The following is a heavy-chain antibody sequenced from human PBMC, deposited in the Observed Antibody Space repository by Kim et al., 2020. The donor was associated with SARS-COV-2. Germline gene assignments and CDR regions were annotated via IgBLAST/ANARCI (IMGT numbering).Heavy chain of an antibody. CDR3: ARGVHGVIIISYYYYMDV. D-gene: IGHD3-3*01. CDR2: ISSSGGTI. V-gene: IGHV3-48*03. Sequence: GGSLRLSCAASGFTSSSYEMNWVRQAPGKGLEWVSYISSSGGTIYYADSVKGRFTISRDNAKKSLYMQMNSLRAEDTAVYYCARGVHGVIIISYYYYMDVWGKGTTVTVSS. J-gene: IGHJ6*03. CDR1: GFTSSSYE.